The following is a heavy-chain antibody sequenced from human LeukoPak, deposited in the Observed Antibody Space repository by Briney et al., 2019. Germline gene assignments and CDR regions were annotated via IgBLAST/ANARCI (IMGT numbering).Heavy chain of an antibody. CDR2: IYYSGST. J-gene: IGHJ4*02. V-gene: IGHV4-39*07. CDR1: GGSISSSSYY. Sequence: SETLSLTCTVSGGSISSSSYYWGWIRQPPGKGLEWIGSIYYSGSTYYNPSLKSRVTISVDTSKNQFSLKLSSVTAADTAVYYCAKYGSGAKGLADKVDYWGQGTLVTVSS. CDR3: AKYGSGAKGLADKVDY. D-gene: IGHD3-10*01.